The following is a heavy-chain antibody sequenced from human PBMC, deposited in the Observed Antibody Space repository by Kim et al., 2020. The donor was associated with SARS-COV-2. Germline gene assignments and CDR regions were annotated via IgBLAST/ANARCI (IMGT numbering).Heavy chain of an antibody. CDR3: ARENDSGSYFFDN. V-gene: IGHV4-61*01. J-gene: IGHJ4*02. CDR1: GGSVSSSRYY. CDR2: INNSWDT. D-gene: IGHD3-22*01. Sequence: SETLSLTCTVSGGSVSSSRYYWSWIRQPPGKGLEWIGQINNSWDTNNNPSLKSRVTISIDSSKNQFSLKLNSVTAADTAVYYCARENDSGSYFFDNWGQGTLVTVSS.